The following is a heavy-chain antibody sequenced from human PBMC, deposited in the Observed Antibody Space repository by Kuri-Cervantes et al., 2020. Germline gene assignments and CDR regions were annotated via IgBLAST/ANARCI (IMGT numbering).Heavy chain of an antibody. J-gene: IGHJ4*03. V-gene: IGHV1-2*06. CDR1: GYTLSDHF. D-gene: IGHD3-16*01. CDR3: AREVRVGGKYFDY. CDR2: INPNSGHT. Sequence: ASVKVSCKGSGYTLSDHFMHWVRQAPGQGLEWMGRINPNSGHTDSAQKFQGRATMTRDTSINTAYMELSSLRSDDTAVYYCAREVRVGGKYFDYWGQGTTVTVSS.